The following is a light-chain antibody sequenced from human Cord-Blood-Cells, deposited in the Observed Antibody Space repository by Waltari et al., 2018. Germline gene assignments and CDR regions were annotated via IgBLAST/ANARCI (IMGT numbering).Light chain of an antibody. CDR1: SSDVGSYNL. V-gene: IGLV2-23*01. Sequence: QAALTQPASVSGSPGQSITISCTGTSSDVGSYNLVSLYQQHPGKAPKRVIYEGSKRPSGISNRFSGSTPGDRASLTLAVLEVEDEADYYCCSYAGSSTVFGGGTRLTVL. CDR3: CSYAGSSTV. J-gene: IGLJ3*02. CDR2: EGS.